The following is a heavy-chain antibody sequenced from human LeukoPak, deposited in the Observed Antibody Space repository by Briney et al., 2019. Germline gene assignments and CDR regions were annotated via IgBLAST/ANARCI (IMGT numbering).Heavy chain of an antibody. D-gene: IGHD3-22*01. J-gene: IGHJ4*02. CDR2: GHSRVENMIR. V-gene: IGHV3-15*01. CDR1: GFTFNIAW. Sequence: PGGALRLSCAASGFTFNIAWMSWVRLAPGRGLEWVAGHSRVENMIRAYAEPVKARFTISRDNSKNTVYLQMNSLEPDDTAVYFCATIPPAHDSSAGDYWGQGILVTVSS. CDR3: ATIPPAHDSSAGDY.